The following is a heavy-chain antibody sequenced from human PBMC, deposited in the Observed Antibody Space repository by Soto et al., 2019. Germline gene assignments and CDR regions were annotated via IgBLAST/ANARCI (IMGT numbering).Heavy chain of an antibody. D-gene: IGHD6-13*01. V-gene: IGHV1-2*02. J-gene: IGHJ5*02. CDR2: INPNSGGT. CDR1: GYTFTGYY. Sequence: ASVKVSCKASGYTFTGYYMHWVRQAPGQGLEWMGWINPNSGGTNYAQKFQGRVTMTRDTSISTAYMELSRLRSDDTAVYYCARLAAGSSWFGPWGQGTLVTVSS. CDR3: ARLAAGSSWFGP.